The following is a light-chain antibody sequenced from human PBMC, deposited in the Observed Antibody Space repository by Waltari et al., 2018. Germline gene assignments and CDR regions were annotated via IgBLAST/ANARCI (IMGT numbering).Light chain of an antibody. J-gene: IGLJ2*01. Sequence: QSALTQPASVSGSPGQSTTISCTGTSSDSGGYNYASWYQQPPGKAHKLLIYDVNRRPSVVSIRFSDSKSGNTASLTISGLQAEDEADYYCCSYAGSRAVFGGGTKLTVL. CDR1: SSDSGGYNY. CDR2: DVN. V-gene: IGLV2-23*02. CDR3: CSYAGSRAV.